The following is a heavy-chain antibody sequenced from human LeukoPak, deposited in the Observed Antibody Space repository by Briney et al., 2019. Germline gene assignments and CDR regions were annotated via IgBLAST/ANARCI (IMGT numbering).Heavy chain of an antibody. CDR3: ARVTWLGELGNWFDP. Sequence: PSETLSLTCAVSGGSMITNDWWSWVRQPPGKGLEWIGEIYHNGDTKYNPSFESRVTMSVDKSKTQFSPKLTSVTAADAAMYYCARVTWLGELGNWFDPWGQGTLVSVSS. J-gene: IGHJ5*02. V-gene: IGHV4-4*02. CDR1: GGSMITNDW. CDR2: IYHNGDT. D-gene: IGHD3-10*01.